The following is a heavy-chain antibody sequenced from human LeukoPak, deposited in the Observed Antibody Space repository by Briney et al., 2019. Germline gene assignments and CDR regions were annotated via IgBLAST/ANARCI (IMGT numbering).Heavy chain of an antibody. J-gene: IGHJ4*02. Sequence: GGSLSLSCAASGFTFSSYWMHWVRQAPGKGLVWVSRINTDGSSTNYVDSVKGRFTISRDNAKSTLYVQMNSLRAEDTAVYYCARGPRYSYGSASYYNGLFDSWGQGTLVTVSS. V-gene: IGHV3-74*01. D-gene: IGHD3-10*01. CDR3: ARGPRYSYGSASYYNGLFDS. CDR1: GFTFSSYW. CDR2: INTDGSST.